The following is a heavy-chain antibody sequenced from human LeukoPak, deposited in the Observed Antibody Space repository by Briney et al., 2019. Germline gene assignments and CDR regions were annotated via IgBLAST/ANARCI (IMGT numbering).Heavy chain of an antibody. Sequence: SETLSLTCTVSGGSISSSSYYWGWIRQPPGKGLEWIGSIYYSGSTYYNPSLKSRVTISVDTSKNQFSLKLSSVTAADTAVYYCARGLAGEVYDSSGYDAFDIWGQGTMVTVSS. CDR2: IYYSGST. D-gene: IGHD3-22*01. CDR3: ARGLAGEVYDSSGYDAFDI. CDR1: GGSISSSSYY. J-gene: IGHJ3*02. V-gene: IGHV4-39*01.